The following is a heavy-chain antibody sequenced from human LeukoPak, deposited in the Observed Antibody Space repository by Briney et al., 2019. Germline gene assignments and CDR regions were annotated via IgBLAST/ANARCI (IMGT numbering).Heavy chain of an antibody. CDR1: GFTFSSYA. V-gene: IGHV3-74*01. CDR3: ARDGGYYGSGTDY. J-gene: IGHJ4*02. D-gene: IGHD3-10*01. CDR2: INTDGSST. Sequence: GGSLRLSCAASGFTFSSYAMSWVRQAPGKGLVWVSRINTDGSSTSYADSVKGRFTISRDNAKNTLYLQMNSLRAEDTAVYYCARDGGYYGSGTDYWGQGTLVTVSS.